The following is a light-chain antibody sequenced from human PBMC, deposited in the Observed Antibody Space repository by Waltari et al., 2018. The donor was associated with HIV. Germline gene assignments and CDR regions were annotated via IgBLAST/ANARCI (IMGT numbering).Light chain of an antibody. V-gene: IGKV1-9*01. CDR3: QQLNSYPVLT. J-gene: IGKJ4*01. CDR2: AAS. Sequence: DIQLTQSPSFLSASVGDRVTITCRASQGISSYLAWYQEKPGKAPKLLIYAASTLQSVVPSRFSGSGSGTEFTLTISSLQPEDFATYYCQQLNSYPVLTFGGGTKVEIK. CDR1: QGISSY.